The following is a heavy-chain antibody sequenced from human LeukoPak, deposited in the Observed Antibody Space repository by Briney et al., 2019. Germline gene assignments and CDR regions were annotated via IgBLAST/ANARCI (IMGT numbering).Heavy chain of an antibody. Sequence: GGSLRLSCAASGFTFSSYAMSWVRQAPGKGLEWVSAISGSGGRTYYADSVKGRFTISRDNSKNTLYLQMNSLRAEDTAVYDCARVGYYDFWSGFDYWGQGTLVTVSS. D-gene: IGHD3-3*01. CDR3: ARVGYYDFWSGFDY. V-gene: IGHV3-23*01. CDR1: GFTFSSYA. CDR2: ISGSGGRT. J-gene: IGHJ4*02.